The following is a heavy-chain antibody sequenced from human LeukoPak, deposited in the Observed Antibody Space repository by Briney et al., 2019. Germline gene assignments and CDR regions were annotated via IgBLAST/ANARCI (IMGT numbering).Heavy chain of an antibody. CDR1: VYTFTGDY. D-gene: IGHD5-18*01. CDR3: ATHTTMPL. Sequence: ASVTVSCKASVYTFTGDYVHWVRQAPGQGLEWMGWINPNSGGKDYAQKFQGRVTLTSDTSISTVYMELSRLRSHDTAVYYCATHTTMPLWGQGTLVTVSS. CDR2: INPNSGGK. V-gene: IGHV1-2*02. J-gene: IGHJ4*02.